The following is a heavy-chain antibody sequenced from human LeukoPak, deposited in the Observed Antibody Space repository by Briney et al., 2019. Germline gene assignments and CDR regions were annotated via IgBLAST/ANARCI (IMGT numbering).Heavy chain of an antibody. CDR2: INPSSGST. V-gene: IGHV1-2*06. CDR3: ARDHSYYDSSGHLYYFDY. CDR1: GYTFTDPAYH. J-gene: IGHJ4*02. Sequence: ASVKVSCKTSGYTFTDPAYHLHWVRQAPGQGLEWMGRINPSSGSTTYAHDLQGTVAMTWATTISTAYMDLTRLRSDDTAVYYCARDHSYYDSSGHLYYFDYWGQGTLVTVSS. D-gene: IGHD3-22*01.